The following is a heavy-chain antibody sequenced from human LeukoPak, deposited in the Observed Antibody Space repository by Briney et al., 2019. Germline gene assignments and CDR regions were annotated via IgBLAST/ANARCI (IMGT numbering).Heavy chain of an antibody. D-gene: IGHD1-7*01. CDR2: ISGSGGST. CDR1: GFTFSDYY. CDR3: AKAGDNWNYVEPFDY. J-gene: IGHJ4*02. Sequence: GGSLRLSCAASGFTFSDYYMSWIRQAPGKGLEWVSAISGSGGSTYYADSVKGRFTISRDNSKNTLYLQMNSLRAEDTAVYYCAKAGDNWNYVEPFDYWGQGTLVTVSS. V-gene: IGHV3-23*01.